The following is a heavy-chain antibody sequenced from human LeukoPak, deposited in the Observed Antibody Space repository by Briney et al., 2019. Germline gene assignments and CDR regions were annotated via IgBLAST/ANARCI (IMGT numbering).Heavy chain of an antibody. Sequence: SATLSLTCTLSGGSISTYYWSWIRQPPGKGLEWIGYIYHSGSTNYNPSLKSRVTISVDTSKNQFSLKLSSVTAADTAVYYCARGGGYASPIGYWGQGALVTVSS. J-gene: IGHJ4*02. D-gene: IGHD5-12*01. CDR2: IYHSGST. CDR3: ARGGGYASPIGY. CDR1: GGSISTYY. V-gene: IGHV4-59*01.